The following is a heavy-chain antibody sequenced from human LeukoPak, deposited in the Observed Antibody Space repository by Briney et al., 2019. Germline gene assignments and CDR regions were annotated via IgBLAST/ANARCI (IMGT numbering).Heavy chain of an antibody. J-gene: IGHJ4*02. CDR1: GFTFSSYS. Sequence: GGSLSLSCAASGFTFSSYSMNWVRKTPGKGLEWVSSISSSSTYIYYADSVKGRFTISRDNAKNSLYLQMNSLRAEDTAVYYCAKGPRAAAPEGYWGQGTLVTVSS. D-gene: IGHD6-13*01. CDR3: AKGPRAAAPEGY. V-gene: IGHV3-21*01. CDR2: ISSSSTYI.